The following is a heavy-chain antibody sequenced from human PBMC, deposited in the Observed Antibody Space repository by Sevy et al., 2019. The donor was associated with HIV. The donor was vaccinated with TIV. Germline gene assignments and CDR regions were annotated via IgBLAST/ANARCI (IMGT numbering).Heavy chain of an antibody. V-gene: IGHV1-46*01. CDR3: ARGESCGGDCYYSDY. J-gene: IGHJ4*02. CDR2: INPSGGGT. Sequence: VKVSCKASGYTFTSYYIHWVRQAPGQGLECMGIINPSGGGTNYAQKFQGRVTFTRDTSTSTVYMELSSLRAEDTAVYYCARGESCGGDCYYSDYWGQGTQVTVSS. CDR1: GYTFTSYY. D-gene: IGHD2-21*02.